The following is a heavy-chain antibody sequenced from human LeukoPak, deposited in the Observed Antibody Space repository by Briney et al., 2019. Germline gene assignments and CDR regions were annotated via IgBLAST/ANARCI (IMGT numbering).Heavy chain of an antibody. CDR1: GYTLTAYN. J-gene: IGHJ4*02. V-gene: IGHV1-46*01. Sequence: ASVKVSCKASGYTLTAYNLHWVRQASGQGLEWLGMINPSGDDPKYAQKFQGRVTVTRDTSTRVVYMEMSSLTSEDTSVYYCATSSTGQLLMSYWGQGTLVTVSS. CDR3: ATSSTGQLLMSY. D-gene: IGHD4-17*01. CDR2: INPSGDDP.